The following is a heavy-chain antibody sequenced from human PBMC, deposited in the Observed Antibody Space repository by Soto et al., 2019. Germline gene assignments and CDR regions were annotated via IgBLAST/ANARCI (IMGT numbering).Heavy chain of an antibody. Sequence: GGSLRLSCAASGFTFSSYWMSWVRQAPGKGLEWVANIKQDGSEKYYVDSVKGRFTISRDNAKNSRYLQMNSLRAEDTAVYYCARGPITYYYDSSGYYYWGQGTLVTVSS. D-gene: IGHD3-22*01. J-gene: IGHJ4*02. CDR2: IKQDGSEK. V-gene: IGHV3-7*01. CDR3: ARGPITYYYDSSGYYY. CDR1: GFTFSSYW.